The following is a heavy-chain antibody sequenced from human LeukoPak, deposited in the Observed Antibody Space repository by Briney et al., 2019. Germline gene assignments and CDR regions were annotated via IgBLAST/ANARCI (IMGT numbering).Heavy chain of an antibody. CDR3: ASSNCGGDCYTYYYGMDV. V-gene: IGHV3-30-3*01. J-gene: IGHJ6*02. CDR1: GFTFSSYA. D-gene: IGHD2-21*02. CDR2: ISYDGSNK. Sequence: PGGSLRLSCAASGFTFSSYAMHWVRQAPGKGLEWVAVISYDGSNKYYADSVKGRFTISRDNSKNTLYLQTNSLRAEDTAVYYCASSNCGGDCYTYYYGMDVWGQGTTVTVSS.